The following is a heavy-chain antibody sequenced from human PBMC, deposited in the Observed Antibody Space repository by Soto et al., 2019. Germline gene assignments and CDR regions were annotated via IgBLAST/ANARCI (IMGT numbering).Heavy chain of an antibody. J-gene: IGHJ4*02. CDR3: VRWWNGFDY. CDR1: GFIFGDYA. Sequence: QVRLVESGGDLVKPGGSLRLSCVGSGFIFGDYAMGWIRQAPGKGLEWISYISLSGYVTFDADSVKGRFTFSRDNAKNSIYVEMNSLTPGDTDVDYCVRWWNGFDYWGQGTLVTVST. D-gene: IGHD1-1*01. V-gene: IGHV3-11*01. CDR2: ISLSGYVT.